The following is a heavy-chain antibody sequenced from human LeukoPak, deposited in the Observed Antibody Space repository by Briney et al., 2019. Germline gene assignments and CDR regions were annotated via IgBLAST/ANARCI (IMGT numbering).Heavy chain of an antibody. J-gene: IGHJ4*02. CDR1: GFTXTSSA. D-gene: IGHD4-17*01. CDR3: AADPYDYGDYVLGY. V-gene: IGHV1-58*01. Sequence: SVKVSCKASGFTXTSSAVQWVRQARGQRLDWIGWIVVGSGNTNYAQKFQERVTITRDMSTSTAYTELSSLRSEDTAVYYCAADPYDYGDYVLGYWGQGTLVTVSS. CDR2: IVVGSGNT.